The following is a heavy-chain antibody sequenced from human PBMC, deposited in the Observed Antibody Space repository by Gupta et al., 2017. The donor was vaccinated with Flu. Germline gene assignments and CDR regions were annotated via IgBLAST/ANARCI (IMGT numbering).Heavy chain of an antibody. CDR1: GFTFATYE. V-gene: IGHV3-48*03. J-gene: IGHJ4*02. Sequence: EVHLVASGGGLVQPGGSLRLSCAVSGFTFATYEFNWVRQAPGKGLEWVSYIRNSGSTTYYAESVKGRFTISRDNAQNSLYLQMNGLRAEDTGVYYCARDSGHCSDASCNHFDYWGQGALVTVSS. D-gene: IGHD2-15*01. CDR3: ARDSGHCSDASCNHFDY. CDR2: IRNSGSTT.